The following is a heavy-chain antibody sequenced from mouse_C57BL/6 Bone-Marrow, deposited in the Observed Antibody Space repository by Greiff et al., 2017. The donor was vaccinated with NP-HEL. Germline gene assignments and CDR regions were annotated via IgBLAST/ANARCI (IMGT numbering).Heavy chain of an antibody. D-gene: IGHD2-5*01. CDR3: ASYSYYSKDYYAMDY. V-gene: IGHV1-81*01. Sequence: QVQLQQSGAELARPGASVKLSCKASGYTFTSYGISWVKQRTGQGLEWIGEIYPRSGNTYYNEKFKGKATLTADKSSSTAYMELRSLTSEDSAVYFCASYSYYSKDYYAMDYWGQGTSVTVSS. CDR1: GYTFTSYG. CDR2: IYPRSGNT. J-gene: IGHJ4*01.